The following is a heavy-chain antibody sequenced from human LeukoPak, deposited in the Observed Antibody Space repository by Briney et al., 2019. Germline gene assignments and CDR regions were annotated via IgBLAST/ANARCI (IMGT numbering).Heavy chain of an antibody. J-gene: IGHJ4*02. CDR1: GFTVSRNY. D-gene: IGHD1-14*01. V-gene: IGHV3-53*01. CDR2: LYSAGDT. Sequence: TGGSLRLSCAASGFTVSRNYMIWVRQAPGKGLEWVSVLYSAGDTYYADSVKGRFTISRDNSKNTLYLQMNSLRAEDTAVYYCARGYLAGIDYWGQGTLVTVSS. CDR3: ARGYLAGIDY.